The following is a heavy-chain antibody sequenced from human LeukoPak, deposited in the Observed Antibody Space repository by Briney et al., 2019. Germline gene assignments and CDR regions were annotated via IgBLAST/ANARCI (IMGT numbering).Heavy chain of an antibody. CDR2: VNHSGST. Sequence: SETLSLTCAVYGGSFSGYYWSWIRQPPGKGLEWIGEVNHSGSTNYNPSLKSRVTISVDTSKNQFSLKLSSVTAADTAVYYCARAEYCSSTSCSLEWFDPWGPGTLVTVSS. CDR3: ARAEYCSSTSCSLEWFDP. CDR1: GGSFSGYY. V-gene: IGHV4-34*01. D-gene: IGHD2-2*01. J-gene: IGHJ5*02.